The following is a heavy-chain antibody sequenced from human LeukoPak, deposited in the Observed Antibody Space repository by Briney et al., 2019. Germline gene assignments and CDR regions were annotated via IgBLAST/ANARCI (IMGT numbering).Heavy chain of an antibody. J-gene: IGHJ4*02. CDR2: ISWNSGSI. D-gene: IGHD3-9*01. CDR3: AKDTSNWGDISTGSFDY. CDR1: GFTFDDYA. V-gene: IGHV3-9*01. Sequence: PGRSLRLSCAASGFTFDDYAMHWVRQAPGKGLEWVSGISWNSGSIGYADSVKGRFTISRDNAKNSLYLQMNSLRAEDTALYYCAKDTSNWGDISTGSFDYWGQGTLVTVSS.